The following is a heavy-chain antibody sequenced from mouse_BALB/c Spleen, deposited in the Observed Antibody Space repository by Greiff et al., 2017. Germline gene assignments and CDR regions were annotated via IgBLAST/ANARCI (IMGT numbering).Heavy chain of an antibody. Sequence: VQLQQSGAELARPGASVKLSCKASGYTFTSYWMQWVKQRPGQGLEWIGAIYPGDGDTRYTHKFKGKATLTADKSSSTAYMQLSSLASGDSAVYYCASSDGYYPSEFAYWGQGTLVTVSA. J-gene: IGHJ3*01. CDR2: IYPGDGDT. CDR1: GYTFTSYW. CDR3: ASSDGYYPSEFAY. V-gene: IGHV1-87*01. D-gene: IGHD2-3*01.